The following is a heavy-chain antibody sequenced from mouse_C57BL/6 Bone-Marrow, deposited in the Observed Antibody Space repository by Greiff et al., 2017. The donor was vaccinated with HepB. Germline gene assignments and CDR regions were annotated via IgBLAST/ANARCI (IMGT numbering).Heavy chain of an antibody. Sequence: QVQLQQSGAELARPGASVKLSCTASGYTFTSYGISWVKQRTGQGLEWIGEIYPRSGNTYYNAKFKGKATLTADKSSSTAYMELRSLTSEDSAVYFCASRLLRYFDVWGTGTTVTVSS. D-gene: IGHD1-1*01. CDR3: ASRLLRYFDV. J-gene: IGHJ1*03. V-gene: IGHV1-81*01. CDR1: GYTFTSYG. CDR2: IYPRSGNT.